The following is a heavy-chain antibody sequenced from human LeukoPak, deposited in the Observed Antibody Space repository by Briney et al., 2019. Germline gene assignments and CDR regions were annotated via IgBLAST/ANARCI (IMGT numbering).Heavy chain of an antibody. CDR1: GFTFSNYG. D-gene: IGHD3/OR15-3a*01. CDR3: AKSISGLGAIKYYYYMDV. V-gene: IGHV3-30*18. CDR2: ISYDRSNK. Sequence: GGSLRLSCAASGFTFSNYGIHWVRQAPGKGLEWVAVISYDRSNKYYADSLKGRFTISRDNSKNTLYLQMNSLRAEDTAVYYCAKSISGLGAIKYYYYMDVWGKGTTVTVSS. J-gene: IGHJ6*03.